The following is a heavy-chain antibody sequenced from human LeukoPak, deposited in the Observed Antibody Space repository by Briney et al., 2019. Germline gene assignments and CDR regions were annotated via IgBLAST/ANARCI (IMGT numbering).Heavy chain of an antibody. CDR3: VRGNDYGGPHY. V-gene: IGHV3-74*01. CDR1: GFAFSSYW. Sequence: GGSLRLSCAVSGFAFSSYWMHWVRQAPGKGLVWVSRIDRDGSRINYADSVKGRFTISRDNGKNTLFLQMNSLRAEDAAVYYCVRGNDYGGPHYWGQGTLVTVSS. J-gene: IGHJ4*02. D-gene: IGHD4-23*01. CDR2: IDRDGSRI.